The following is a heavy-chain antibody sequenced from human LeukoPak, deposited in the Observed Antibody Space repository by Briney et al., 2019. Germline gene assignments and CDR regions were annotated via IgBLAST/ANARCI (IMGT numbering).Heavy chain of an antibody. CDR3: ARGRPAGINWFDP. D-gene: IGHD3-10*01. CDR1: GGTFSRYA. V-gene: IGHV1-69*05. CDR2: IIPIFGTP. J-gene: IGHJ5*02. Sequence: ASVKVSCKASGGTFSRYAISWVRQAPGQGLEWMGGIIPIFGTPKYAQKFQGRVTITTDESTSTAYMELSSLRSEDTAVYYCARGRPAGINWFDPWGQGTLVTVSS.